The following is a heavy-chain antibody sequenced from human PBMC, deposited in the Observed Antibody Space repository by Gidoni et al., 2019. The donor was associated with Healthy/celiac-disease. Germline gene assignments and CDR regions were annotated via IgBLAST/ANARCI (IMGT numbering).Heavy chain of an antibody. CDR1: GYTFTSYS. J-gene: IGHJ5*02. D-gene: IGHD3-22*01. Sequence: QVQLVQSGAEVKKPGASAKVSCKASGYTFTSYSISWVRQAPGQGLEWMGWISAYNGNTNYAQKLQGRVTMTTDTSTSTAYMELRSLGSDDAAVYYCARSSMIVEANWFDPWGQGTLVTVSS. CDR3: ARSSMIVEANWFDP. V-gene: IGHV1-18*01. CDR2: ISAYNGNT.